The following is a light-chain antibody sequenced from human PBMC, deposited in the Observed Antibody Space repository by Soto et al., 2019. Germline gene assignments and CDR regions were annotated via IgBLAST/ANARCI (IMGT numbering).Light chain of an antibody. CDR2: GAS. Sequence: AIQMTQSPSSLSSSVGDRVNITCRASRGISNYLGWYQQKPGKAPNLLIYGASTLQSGVPSRFSGSGSGTDFTLTINSLQPEDFATYYCLHDYNYPRTFGQGTRVDVK. CDR3: LHDYNYPRT. V-gene: IGKV1-6*01. CDR1: RGISNY. J-gene: IGKJ1*01.